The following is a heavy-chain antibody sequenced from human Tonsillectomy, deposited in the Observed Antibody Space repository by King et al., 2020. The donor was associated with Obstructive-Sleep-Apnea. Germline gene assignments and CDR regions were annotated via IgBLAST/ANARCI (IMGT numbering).Heavy chain of an antibody. V-gene: IGHV4-31*03. Sequence: QLQESGPGLVKPSQTLSLTCTVSGGPISSGGYYWSWIRQHPGKGLEWIGYIYYSGSTYYNPSLRSRVTISLDTSNNQFSLKLSSVTAADTAVYYCASKRFTDYGGNPVGAFDIWGQGTMVTVPS. D-gene: IGHD4-23*01. CDR3: ASKRFTDYGGNPVGAFDI. CDR1: GGPISSGGYY. CDR2: IYYSGST. J-gene: IGHJ3*02.